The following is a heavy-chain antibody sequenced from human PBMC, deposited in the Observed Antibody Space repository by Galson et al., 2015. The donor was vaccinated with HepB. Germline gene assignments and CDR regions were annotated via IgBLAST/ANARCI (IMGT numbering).Heavy chain of an antibody. J-gene: IGHJ1*01. D-gene: IGHD6-13*01. CDR2: ITQDGRAK. Sequence: SLRLSCAASGFTFSSYWMRWVRQAPGKGLEWVANITQDGRAKYYVDSVKGRFTISRDNAKNSLYLQMNSPRAEDTAVYFCARDRSWTVIASAGLLWYFHHCGQGTLVTGSS. CDR3: ARDRSWTVIASAGLLWYFHH. CDR1: GFTFSSYW. V-gene: IGHV3-7*03.